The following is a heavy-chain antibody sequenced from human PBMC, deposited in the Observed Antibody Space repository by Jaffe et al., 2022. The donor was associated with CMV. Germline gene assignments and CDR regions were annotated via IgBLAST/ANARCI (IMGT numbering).Heavy chain of an antibody. Sequence: EVQLVESGGGLVKPGRSLRLSCTASGFTFGDYAMSWFRQAPGKGLEWVGFIRSKAYGGTTEYAASVKGRFTISRDDSKSIAYLQMNSLKTEDTAVYYCTRAGNDYGDYYSIIWFDPWGQGTLVTVSS. D-gene: IGHD4-17*01. CDR1: GFTFGDYA. V-gene: IGHV3-49*05. J-gene: IGHJ5*02. CDR2: IRSKAYGGTT. CDR3: TRAGNDYGDYYSIIWFDP.